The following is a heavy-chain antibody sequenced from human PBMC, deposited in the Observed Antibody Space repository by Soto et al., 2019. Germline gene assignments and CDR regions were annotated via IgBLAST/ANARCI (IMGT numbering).Heavy chain of an antibody. J-gene: IGHJ6*02. D-gene: IGHD7-27*01. V-gene: IGHV4-31*03. CDR1: GGAIDSGGYY. CDR2: IYYSGST. CDR3: ARVGTSYARRGLDV. Sequence: SETLSLTCNVSGGAIDSGGYYWCWIRQHPGKGLEWIGYIYYSGSTYYNPSLKSRVSISIDTSKNQFSLELIPVTAADTAVYYCARVGTSYARRGLDVWGQGTTVTVSS.